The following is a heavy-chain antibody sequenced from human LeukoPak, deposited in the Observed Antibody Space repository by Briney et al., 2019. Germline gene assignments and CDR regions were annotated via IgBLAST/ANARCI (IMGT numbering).Heavy chain of an antibody. J-gene: IGHJ6*03. CDR2: IYTSGST. Sequence: PSETLSLTCTVSGGSISGGSYYWSWIRQPAGKGLEWIGRIYTSGSTNYNPSLKSRVTMSVDTSKNQFSLKLSSVTAADTAVYYCARAVGSGSFQTYYYYMDVWGKGTTVTISS. D-gene: IGHD3-10*01. CDR3: ARAVGSGSFQTYYYYMDV. V-gene: IGHV4-61*02. CDR1: GGSISGGSYY.